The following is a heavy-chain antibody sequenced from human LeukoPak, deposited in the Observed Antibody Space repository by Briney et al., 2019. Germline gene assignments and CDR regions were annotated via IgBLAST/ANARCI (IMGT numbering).Heavy chain of an antibody. CDR1: GFTFSSYG. CDR3: AKDSQYSGSYPSVYFMDV. CDR2: ISYDGSNK. J-gene: IGHJ6*03. V-gene: IGHV3-30*18. D-gene: IGHD1-26*01. Sequence: GGSLRLSCAASGFTFSSYGMHWVRQAPGKGLEWVAVISYDGSNKYYADSVKGRFTISRDYSKNTLYLQMNSLRAEDTAVYYCAKDSQYSGSYPSVYFMDVWGKGTTVIVSS.